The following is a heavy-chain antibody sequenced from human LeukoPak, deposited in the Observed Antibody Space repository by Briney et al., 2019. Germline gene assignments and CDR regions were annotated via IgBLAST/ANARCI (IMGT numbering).Heavy chain of an antibody. D-gene: IGHD5-12*01. CDR3: ARQFHQPRRGYSGYDTAVDAFDI. J-gene: IGHJ3*02. V-gene: IGHV3-21*01. CDR2: IRSSSSYK. Sequence: PGGSLRLSCAASGFTFSSYSMNWVRQAPGKVLEWVSSIRSSSSYKYYADSVKGRFTISRDNAKNALYLQMNSLRAEDTAVYYCARQFHQPRRGYSGYDTAVDAFDIWGQGTMVTVSS. CDR1: GFTFSSYS.